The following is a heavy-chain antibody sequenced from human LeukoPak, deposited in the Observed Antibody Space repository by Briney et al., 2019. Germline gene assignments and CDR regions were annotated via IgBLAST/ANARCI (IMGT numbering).Heavy chain of an antibody. CDR2: INHSGST. D-gene: IGHD6-6*01. V-gene: IGHV4-34*01. CDR3: AKEKPRQLAIDY. Sequence: SETLSLTCAVYGGSFSGYYWSWIRQPPGKGLEWIGEINHSGSTNYNPSLKSRVTISVDTSKNQFSLKLSSVTAADTAVYYCAKEKPRQLAIDYWGQGTLVTVSS. J-gene: IGHJ4*02. CDR1: GGSFSGYY.